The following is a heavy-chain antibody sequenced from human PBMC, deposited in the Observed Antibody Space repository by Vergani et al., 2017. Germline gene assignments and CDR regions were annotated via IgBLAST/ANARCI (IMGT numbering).Heavy chain of an antibody. J-gene: IGHJ6*02. CDR1: GFTFDDYA. CDR2: ISGDGGST. D-gene: IGHD2/OR15-2a*01. CDR3: AKDVDYFLYYYYYGMDV. Sequence: EVQLVESGGGVVQPGGSLRLSCAASGFTFDDYAMHWVRQAPGKGLEWVSLISGDGGSTYYADSVKGRFTISRDNIKHSLYLQMNSLRTEDTALYYCAKDVDYFLYYYYYGMDVWGQGTTVTVSS. V-gene: IGHV3-43*02.